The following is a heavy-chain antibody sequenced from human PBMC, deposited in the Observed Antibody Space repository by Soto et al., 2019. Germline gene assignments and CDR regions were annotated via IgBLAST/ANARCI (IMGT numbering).Heavy chain of an antibody. CDR3: ARAGFGVVMGVDY. Sequence: QVQLVESGGGVVQPGRSLRLSCAASGFTFSSYGMHWVRQAPGKGLEWVAVIWYDGSNKYYADSVKGRFTISRDNSKNTLYLQMNSLRAEDTAVYYCARAGFGVVMGVDYWGQGTLVTVSS. J-gene: IGHJ4*02. D-gene: IGHD3-3*01. CDR1: GFTFSSYG. CDR2: IWYDGSNK. V-gene: IGHV3-33*01.